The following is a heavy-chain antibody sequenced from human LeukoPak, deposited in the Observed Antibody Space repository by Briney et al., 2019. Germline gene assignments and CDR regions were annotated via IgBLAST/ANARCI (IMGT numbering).Heavy chain of an antibody. J-gene: IGHJ5*02. CDR3: ARDRSDLTAAGTGEYNWFDP. V-gene: IGHV1-18*01. CDR2: ISAYNGNT. D-gene: IGHD6-13*01. Sequence: GASVKVSCKASGYTFTSYGISWVRQAPGQGLEWMGWISAYNGNTNYAQKLQGGVTMTTDTSTSTAYMELRSLRSDDTAVYYCARDRSDLTAAGTGEYNWFDPWGQGTLVTVSS. CDR1: GYTFTSYG.